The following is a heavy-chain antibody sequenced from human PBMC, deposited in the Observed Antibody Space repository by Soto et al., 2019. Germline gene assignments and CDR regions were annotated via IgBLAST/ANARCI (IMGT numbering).Heavy chain of an antibody. J-gene: IGHJ4*02. Sequence: EVQLLESGGGLVQPGGSLRLSCGVSGFTFNDFEMNWVRQAPGKGLEWLAYIDGSGTTKKYADSVRGRFTISRDNPNNSLFPQMSSLSAADTAIYYCARGFGRFNDWGQGTLVSVSS. CDR2: IDGSGTTK. CDR1: GFTFNDFE. V-gene: IGHV3-48*03. D-gene: IGHD3-10*01. CDR3: ARGFGRFND.